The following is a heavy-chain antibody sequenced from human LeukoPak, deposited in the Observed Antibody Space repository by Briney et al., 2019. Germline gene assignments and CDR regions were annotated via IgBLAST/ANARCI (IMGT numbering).Heavy chain of an antibody. CDR3: ARYYLQWLARSTNWFDP. Sequence: SETLSLTCSVSGGSMSSYYWSWIRQPPGKGLEWIGEINHSGSTNYNPSLKSRVTISVDTSKNQFSLKLSSVTAADTAVYYCARYYLQWLARSTNWFDPWGQGTLVTVSS. CDR1: GGSMSSYY. D-gene: IGHD6-19*01. V-gene: IGHV4-34*01. J-gene: IGHJ5*02. CDR2: INHSGST.